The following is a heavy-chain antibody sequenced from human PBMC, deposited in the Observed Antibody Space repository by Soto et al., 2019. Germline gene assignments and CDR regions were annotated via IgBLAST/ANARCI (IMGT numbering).Heavy chain of an antibody. CDR1: GGSISSYD. Sequence: SETLSLTYTVSGGSISSYDWSWIRHPAGKGLEWIGRIYTSGSTNYNPSLKSRVTMPVDTSKNQFSLKLSSVTAADTAVYYCATELSEYCGGDCYASNYWGQGTLLTVAS. V-gene: IGHV4-4*07. D-gene: IGHD2-21*02. J-gene: IGHJ4*02. CDR3: ATELSEYCGGDCYASNY. CDR2: IYTSGST.